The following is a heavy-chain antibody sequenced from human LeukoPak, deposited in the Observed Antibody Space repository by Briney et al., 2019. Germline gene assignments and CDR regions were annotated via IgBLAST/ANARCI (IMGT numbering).Heavy chain of an antibody. CDR3: AVDVIYESD. V-gene: IGHV1-58*01. J-gene: IGHJ4*02. D-gene: IGHD2/OR15-2a*01. Sequence: SVKVSCKASGFTFSNSAVQWLRQARGQRLEWIGWIVVGSGNTNYAQKFQERVTITRDMSTSTAYMELSSLRSEDTAVYYCAVDVIYESDWGQGTLVTVSS. CDR1: GFTFSNSA. CDR2: IVVGSGNT.